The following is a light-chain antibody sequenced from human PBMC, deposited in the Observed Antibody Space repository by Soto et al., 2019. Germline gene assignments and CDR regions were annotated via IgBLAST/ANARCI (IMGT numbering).Light chain of an antibody. CDR1: QGIRNE. V-gene: IGKV1-6*01. Sequence: AIPMTQSPSSLSASVGDRVTITCRASQGIRNELAWYQQRPGRAHKLLIYAASSLPSGVPPRSNGSGSGTDFTLTISSLQPEGFASYYCLQENTYPRTFGQGTKVEIK. CDR3: LQENTYPRT. CDR2: AAS. J-gene: IGKJ1*01.